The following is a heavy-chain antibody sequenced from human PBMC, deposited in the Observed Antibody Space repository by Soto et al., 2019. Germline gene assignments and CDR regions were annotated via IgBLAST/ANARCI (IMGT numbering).Heavy chain of an antibody. J-gene: IGHJ4*02. D-gene: IGHD1-7*01. CDR3: AKRNYYFDY. CDR1: GFTFSSYA. Sequence: ETLRLSCAASGFTFSSYAMSWVRQAPGKGLEWVSAISSGGGTTDYADSVKGRFTISRDNSKNTLYLQMSSLRAEDTAVYYCAKRNYYFDYWGQGALVTVSS. V-gene: IGHV3-23*01. CDR2: ISSGGGTT.